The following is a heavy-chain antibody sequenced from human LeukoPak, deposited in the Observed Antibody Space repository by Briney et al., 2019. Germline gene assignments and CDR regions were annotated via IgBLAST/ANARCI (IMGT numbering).Heavy chain of an antibody. V-gene: IGHV3-48*04. Sequence: GGSLRLSCAASGFTFSSYGMSWVRQAPGKGLEWVSYISSSGSTIYYADSVKGRFTISRDNAKNSLYLQMNGLRAEDTAVYFCARAYDYGDFYYYYMDVWGKGTTVTISS. CDR2: ISSSGSTI. CDR3: ARAYDYGDFYYYYMDV. CDR1: GFTFSSYG. J-gene: IGHJ6*03. D-gene: IGHD4-17*01.